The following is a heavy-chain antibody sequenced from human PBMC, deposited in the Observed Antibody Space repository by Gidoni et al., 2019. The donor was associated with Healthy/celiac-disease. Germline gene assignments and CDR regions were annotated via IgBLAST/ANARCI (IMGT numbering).Heavy chain of an antibody. D-gene: IGHD6-19*01. Sequence: QVQLVESGGGVVQPGRSLILSCAASGFPFSSYGMHWVRQAPGKGLEWVAVISYDGSNKYYADSVKGRFTIARDNSKNTLYLQMNSLRAEDTAVYYCANSGWYRAEYFQHWGQGTLVTVSS. CDR2: ISYDGSNK. V-gene: IGHV3-30*18. J-gene: IGHJ1*01. CDR3: ANSGWYRAEYFQH. CDR1: GFPFSSYG.